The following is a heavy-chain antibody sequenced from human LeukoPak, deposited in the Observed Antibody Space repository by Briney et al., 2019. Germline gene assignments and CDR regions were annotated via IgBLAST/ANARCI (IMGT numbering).Heavy chain of an antibody. J-gene: IGHJ2*01. CDR3: AREQEAAGYWFFDR. D-gene: IGHD6-13*01. Sequence: AGGSLRLSCAASGFTFSTYWMHWVRQLPGRGLVWVSRIHRDGTSTHYAASVRGRFSISRDNAEDTLYLQMNSLRAEDTAVYYCAREQEAAGYWFFDRWGRGTLVTVSS. CDR1: GFTFSTYW. V-gene: IGHV3-74*01. CDR2: IHRDGTST.